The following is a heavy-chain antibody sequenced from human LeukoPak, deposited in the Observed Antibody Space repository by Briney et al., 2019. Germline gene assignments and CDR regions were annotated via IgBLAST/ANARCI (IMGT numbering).Heavy chain of an antibody. CDR1: GFTFSSYE. V-gene: IGHV3-48*03. Sequence: GGSLRLSCAASGFTFSSYEMNWVRQAPGKGLEWVSYISSSGSTIYYADSVKGRFTISRDNAKNSLYLQMNSLRAEDMAVYYCARRRLNYGGNSVDYWGQGTLVTVSS. CDR2: ISSSGSTI. CDR3: ARRRLNYGGNSVDY. D-gene: IGHD4-23*01. J-gene: IGHJ4*02.